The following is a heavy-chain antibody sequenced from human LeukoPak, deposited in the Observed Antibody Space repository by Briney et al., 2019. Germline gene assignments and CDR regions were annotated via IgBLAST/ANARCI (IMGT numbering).Heavy chain of an antibody. Sequence: GGSLRLSCEGSAFIFSGHWMNWVRQTPGKGLEWVASIKEDGSERQYVDSVKGRFSIPRGNTKGSLFLQLNSLRAEDTAVYYCARGLSTATTFYFDFWGQGTRVIVSS. CDR3: ARGLSTATTFYFDF. CDR1: AFIFSGHW. D-gene: IGHD4-17*01. CDR2: IKEDGSER. V-gene: IGHV3-7*03. J-gene: IGHJ4*02.